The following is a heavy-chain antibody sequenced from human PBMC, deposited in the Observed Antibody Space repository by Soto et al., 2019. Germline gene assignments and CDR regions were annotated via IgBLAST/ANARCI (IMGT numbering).Heavy chain of an antibody. J-gene: IGHJ6*02. D-gene: IGHD3-16*02. CDR2: IWYDGSNK. CDR3: AREDYDYVWGSYRYMGPYYYYGMDV. CDR1: GFTFSSYG. Sequence: GGSLRLSCAASGFTFSSYGMHWVRQAPGKGLEWVAVIWYDGSNKYYADSVKGRFTISRDNSKNTLYLQMNSLRAEDTAVYYCAREDYDYVWGSYRYMGPYYYYGMDVWGQGTTVTVSS. V-gene: IGHV3-33*01.